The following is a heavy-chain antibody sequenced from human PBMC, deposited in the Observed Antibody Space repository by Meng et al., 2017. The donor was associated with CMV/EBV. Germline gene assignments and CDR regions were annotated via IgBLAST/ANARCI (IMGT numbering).Heavy chain of an antibody. Sequence: QVQITESGPGLVKPSETLSLPVIAAGASIKNYNWNWVRQPAGQGLEWIGLIQVIGHTVYNPSLKSRVTVSLDASKSQFSLTLNSVTAADTATYYCAGSRPGGGACDYWGQGILVTVSS. D-gene: IGHD3-16*01. J-gene: IGHJ4*02. CDR2: IQVIGHT. CDR1: GASIKNYN. CDR3: AGSRPGGGACDY. V-gene: IGHV4-4*07.